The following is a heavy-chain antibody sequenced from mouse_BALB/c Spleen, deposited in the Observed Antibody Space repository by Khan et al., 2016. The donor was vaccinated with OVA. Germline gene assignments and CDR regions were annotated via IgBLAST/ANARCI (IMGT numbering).Heavy chain of an antibody. CDR2: IWGDGST. V-gene: IGHV2-6-7*01. J-gene: IGHJ4*01. D-gene: IGHD2-5*01. CDR3: ARAYYSNYRETMDY. CDR1: GFSLTGYG. Sequence: VELVESGPGLVAPSQSLSITCTVSGFSLTGYGVNWVRQPPGKGLEWLGMIWGDGSTDYNSALKSRLNLSKDNSKSQVFLKMNSLQTDDTARYXCARAYYSNYRETMDYWGQGTSVTVSS.